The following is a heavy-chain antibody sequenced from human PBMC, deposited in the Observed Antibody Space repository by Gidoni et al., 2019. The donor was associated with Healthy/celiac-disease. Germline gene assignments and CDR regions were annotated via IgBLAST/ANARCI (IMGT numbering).Heavy chain of an antibody. CDR2: ISAYNGNT. D-gene: IGHD6-13*01. CDR3: ARDPLSIAAAGTGDAFDI. CDR1: GYTFTSYG. V-gene: IGHV1-18*01. J-gene: IGHJ3*02. Sequence: QVQLVQSGAEVKKPGASVKVSCKASGYTFTSYGISWVRQAPGQGLEWMGWISAYNGNTNYAQKLQGRVTMTTDTSTSTAYMELRSLRSDDTAVYYCARDPLSIAAAGTGDAFDIWGQGTMVTVSS.